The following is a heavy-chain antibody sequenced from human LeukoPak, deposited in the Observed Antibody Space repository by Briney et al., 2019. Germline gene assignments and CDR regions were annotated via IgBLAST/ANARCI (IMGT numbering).Heavy chain of an antibody. D-gene: IGHD6-25*01. Sequence: GGSLRLSCAASGFTFSDHYMSWIRQAPGKGLEWISYISSSGSSIYYADSVKGWFTISRDNAKNSVYLQMNSLRDEDTAVYYCARDVEKRLVLGRFDPWGQGSLVTVSS. V-gene: IGHV3-11*01. CDR3: ARDVEKRLVLGRFDP. CDR1: GFTFSDHY. CDR2: ISSSGSSI. J-gene: IGHJ5*02.